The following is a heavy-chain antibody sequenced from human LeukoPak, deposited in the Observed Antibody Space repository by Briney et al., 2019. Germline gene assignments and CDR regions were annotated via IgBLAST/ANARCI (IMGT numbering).Heavy chain of an antibody. V-gene: IGHV1-8*01. CDR1: GYTFTSYD. Sequence: ASVKVSCKASGYTFTSYDINWVRQATGQGLEWMGWMNPNSGNTGYAQKFQGRVTMTRNTSISTAYMELSRLRSDDTAVYYCARERAYYGMDVWGQGTTVTVSS. CDR2: MNPNSGNT. CDR3: ARERAYYGMDV. J-gene: IGHJ6*02.